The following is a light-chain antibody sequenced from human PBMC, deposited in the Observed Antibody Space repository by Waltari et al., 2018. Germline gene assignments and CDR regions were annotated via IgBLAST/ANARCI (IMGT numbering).Light chain of an antibody. V-gene: IGKV2-28*01. CDR3: MQASQTPHT. CDR2: LGF. J-gene: IGKJ2*01. Sequence: MTQSPLSLPVTPGEPASISCRSSQSLLHSNGYTYLDWYVQKPGQSPQLLIYLGFKRASGVPDRFSGSGSGTDFTLKITRVEAEDVGVYYCMQASQTPHTFGQGTKLDIK. CDR1: QSLLHSNGYTY.